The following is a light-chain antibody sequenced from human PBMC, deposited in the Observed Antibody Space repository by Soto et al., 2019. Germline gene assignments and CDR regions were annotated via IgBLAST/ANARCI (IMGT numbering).Light chain of an antibody. CDR2: DVS. V-gene: IGLV2-14*01. CDR1: SSDVGGYNY. Sequence: QSALTQPASVSGSPGQSITISCTGTSSDVGGYNYVSWYQQHPGKAPKLMIYDVSNRPSGVSNRFSGSKSGNTASLTISGLQAEDEGDYYCSSYTSSSNPYVFGTGTKLTVL. J-gene: IGLJ1*01. CDR3: SSYTSSSNPYV.